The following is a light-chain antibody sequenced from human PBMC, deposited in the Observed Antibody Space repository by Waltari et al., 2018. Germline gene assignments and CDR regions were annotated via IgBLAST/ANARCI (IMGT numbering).Light chain of an antibody. CDR2: WAS. CDR3: QQYYSSPWT. Sequence: DIVMTQSPDSLSVSLGERATINCKSSQNVLYSSNNRNYLAWYQVKPGQPPKVLIYWASMRENGVPDRFSGSGSGTDFTLTINSLQEEDMAVYYCQQYYSSPWTFGQGTKVEIK. V-gene: IGKV4-1*01. J-gene: IGKJ1*01. CDR1: QNVLYSSNNRNY.